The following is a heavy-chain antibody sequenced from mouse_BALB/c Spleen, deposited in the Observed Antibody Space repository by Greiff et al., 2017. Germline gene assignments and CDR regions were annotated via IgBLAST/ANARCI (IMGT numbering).Heavy chain of an antibody. CDR3: ARSRGRGDYFDY. V-gene: IGHV3-2*02. CDR1: GYSITSYYA. J-gene: IGHJ2*01. CDR2: ISYSGST. Sequence: EVLLVESGPGLVKPSQSLSLTCTVTGYSITSYYAWYWIRQFPGNQLEWMVYISYSGSTSYNPSLKSRISITRDTSKNQFFLQLNSVTTEDTATYYGARSRGRGDYFDYWGQGTTLTVSS.